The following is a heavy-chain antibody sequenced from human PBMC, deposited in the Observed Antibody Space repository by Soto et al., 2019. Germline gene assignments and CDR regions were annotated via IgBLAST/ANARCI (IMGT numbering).Heavy chain of an antibody. V-gene: IGHV3-11*01. Sequence: QVQLVESGGGLVKPGGSLRLSCAASGFTFSDYYMSWIRQAPGKGLEWVSYISSSGSTIYYADSVKGRFTISRDNAKNSLYLQMNSLRAEDTAVYYCARGPSTPTIFGVVRDPRRRNWFDPWGQGTLVTVSS. J-gene: IGHJ5*02. CDR1: GFTFSDYY. CDR3: ARGPSTPTIFGVVRDPRRRNWFDP. CDR2: ISSSGSTI. D-gene: IGHD3-3*01.